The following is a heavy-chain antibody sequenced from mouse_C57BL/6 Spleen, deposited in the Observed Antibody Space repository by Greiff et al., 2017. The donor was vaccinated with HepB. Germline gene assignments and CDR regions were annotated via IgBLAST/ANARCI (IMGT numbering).Heavy chain of an antibody. V-gene: IGHV1-55*01. CDR3: ARWGYYGSSYYFDY. CDR2: IYPGSGST. D-gene: IGHD1-1*01. CDR1: GYTFTSYW. Sequence: QVHVKQPGAELMKPGASVKMSCKASGYTFTSYWITWVKQRPGQGLEWIGDIYPGSGSTNYNEKFKSKATLTVDTSTSTAYMQLSSLTSEDSAVYYCARWGYYGSSYYFDYWGQGTTLTVSS. J-gene: IGHJ2*01.